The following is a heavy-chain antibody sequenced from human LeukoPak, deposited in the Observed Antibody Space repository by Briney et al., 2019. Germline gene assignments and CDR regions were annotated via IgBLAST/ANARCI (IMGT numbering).Heavy chain of an antibody. CDR2: INPSGGST. D-gene: IGHD6-13*01. CDR1: GYTFTSYY. CDR3: ARDLYSSSWYSSDYFDY. Sequence: ASVKVSCKASGYTFTSYYMHWVRQAPGQGLEWMGIINPSGGSTSYAQKFQGRVTMTRDMSTSTVYMELSGLRSEDTAVYYCARDLYSSSWYSSDYFDYWGQGTLVTVSS. J-gene: IGHJ4*02. V-gene: IGHV1-46*01.